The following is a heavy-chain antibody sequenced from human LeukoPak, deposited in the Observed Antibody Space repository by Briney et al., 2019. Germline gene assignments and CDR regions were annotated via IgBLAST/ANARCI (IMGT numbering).Heavy chain of an antibody. J-gene: IGHJ3*01. V-gene: IGHV3-30*04. CDR3: ARETHDALDL. Sequence: PGTSLSLSCTASGFTISGDAMHWVRQAPGKGLQWVADISFDGTNKNYADSVKGRFTISRDNSKNTLFLQMNSLTTDDTALFYCARETHDALDLGGPGTLVTVSS. CDR2: ISFDGTNK. CDR1: GFTISGDA.